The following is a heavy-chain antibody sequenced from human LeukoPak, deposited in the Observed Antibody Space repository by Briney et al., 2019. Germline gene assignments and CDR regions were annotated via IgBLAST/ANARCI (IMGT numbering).Heavy chain of an antibody. CDR1: GGSFSGYY. CDR3: ARGRRSRLRYFDWLTSAFDI. Sequence: KPSETLSLTCAVYGGSFSGYYWSWIRQPPGKGLEWIGEINHSGSTNYNPSLKSRVTISVDTSKNQFSLKLSSVTAADTAVYYCARGRRSRLRYFDWLTSAFDIWDQGTMVTVSS. D-gene: IGHD3-9*01. CDR2: INHSGST. J-gene: IGHJ3*02. V-gene: IGHV4-34*01.